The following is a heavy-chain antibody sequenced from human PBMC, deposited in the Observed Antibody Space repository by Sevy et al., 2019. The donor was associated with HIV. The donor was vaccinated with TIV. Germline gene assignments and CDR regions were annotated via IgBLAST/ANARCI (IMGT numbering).Heavy chain of an antibody. CDR3: TTDREYGDYKGGFDY. CDR2: IRSNTDGGTT. J-gene: IGHJ4*02. Sequence: GGSLRLSCAASGFTFSNAWMSWVRQAPGKGLEWVGRIRSNTDGGTTDYAAPLKGRFTNSRDDSKNTLYLQMNILKSEDTAVYYCTTDREYGDYKGGFDYWGQGTLVTVSS. D-gene: IGHD4-17*01. V-gene: IGHV3-15*01. CDR1: GFTFSNAW.